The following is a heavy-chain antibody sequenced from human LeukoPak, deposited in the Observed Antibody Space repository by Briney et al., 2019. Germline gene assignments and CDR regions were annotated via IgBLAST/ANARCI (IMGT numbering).Heavy chain of an antibody. CDR3: ARDYPEYTPEGAYYHYGMDV. D-gene: IGHD1-14*01. Sequence: ETLSLTCTVSGGSISSRSCYWGWVRQAPGKGLEWVANIKQDGSEKYYVDSVKGQFTISRDNAKNSLYLQMNSLRAEDTAVYYCARDYPEYTPEGAYYHYGMDVWGQGTTVTVSS. CDR2: IKQDGSEK. CDR1: GGSISSRSCY. V-gene: IGHV3-7*03. J-gene: IGHJ6*02.